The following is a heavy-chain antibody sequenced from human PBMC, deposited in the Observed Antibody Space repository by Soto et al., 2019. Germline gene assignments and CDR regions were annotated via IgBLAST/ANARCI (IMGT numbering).Heavy chain of an antibody. CDR2: INAGNGNT. J-gene: IGHJ4*02. V-gene: IGHV1-3*01. CDR1: GYTFTSYA. D-gene: IGHD3-22*01. Sequence: ASVKVSCKASGYTFTSYAMHWVRQAPGQRLEWMGWINAGNGNTKYSQKFQGRVTIARDTSASTAYMELSSLRSEDTAVYYCARESYYYDSSGYYYWGQGTLVTVSS. CDR3: ARESYYYDSSGYYY.